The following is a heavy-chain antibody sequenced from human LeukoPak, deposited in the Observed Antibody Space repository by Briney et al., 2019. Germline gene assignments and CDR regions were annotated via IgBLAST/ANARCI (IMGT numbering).Heavy chain of an antibody. J-gene: IGHJ4*02. Sequence: GGSLRLSCAASGFTFTTYRMTWVRQAPGKGLEWVANINQDGTEKYYVDSVKGRFTISRDNAKNSLNLQMNSLRVEDTAVYYCAKVAKYYYGSETYYFFEHWGQGTPVTASS. D-gene: IGHD3-10*01. CDR3: AKVAKYYYGSETYYFFEH. CDR1: GFTFTTYR. V-gene: IGHV3-7*01. CDR2: INQDGTEK.